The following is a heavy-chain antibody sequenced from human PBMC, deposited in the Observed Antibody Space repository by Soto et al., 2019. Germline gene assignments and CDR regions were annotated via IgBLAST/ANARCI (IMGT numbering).Heavy chain of an antibody. V-gene: IGHV3-23*01. CDR2: ISGSGGST. D-gene: IGHD3-3*01. J-gene: IGHJ4*02. CDR3: AKVSDFWSGYPKYYFDY. Sequence: GSLRLSCAASVFTFSSYAMSWVRQAPGKGLEWVSAISGSGGSTYYADSVKGRFTISRDNSKNTLYLQMNSLRAEDTAVYYCAKVSDFWSGYPKYYFDYWGQGTLVTVSS. CDR1: VFTFSSYA.